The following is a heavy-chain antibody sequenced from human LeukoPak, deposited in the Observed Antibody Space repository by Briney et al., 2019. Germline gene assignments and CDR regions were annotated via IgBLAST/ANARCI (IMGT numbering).Heavy chain of an antibody. CDR3: ARGGSVTTLYYYDSSGSYYFDY. J-gene: IGHJ4*02. CDR1: GGSISSYY. D-gene: IGHD3-22*01. Sequence: SETLSLTCTVSGGSISSYYWSWIRQPPGKGLEWIGYIYYSGSTNYNPSLKSRVTISVDTSKNQFSLKLSSVTAADTAMYYCARGGSVTTLYYYDSSGSYYFDYWGQGTLVTVSS. V-gene: IGHV4-59*01. CDR2: IYYSGST.